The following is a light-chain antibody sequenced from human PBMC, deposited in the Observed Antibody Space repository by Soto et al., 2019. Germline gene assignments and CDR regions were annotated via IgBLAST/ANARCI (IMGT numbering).Light chain of an antibody. CDR3: QTFDSSLTISWV. J-gene: IGLJ3*02. Sequence: QSVLTQPPSVSGAPGQRVTISCTGSSSSVGAGYDVHWYQQLPGTAPKLLIYGNNNRPSGVPDRFSGSKSGTSASLAITGLQAEDEADYYCQTFDSSLTISWVFGGGTKLTVL. CDR2: GNN. CDR1: SSSVGAGYD. V-gene: IGLV1-40*01.